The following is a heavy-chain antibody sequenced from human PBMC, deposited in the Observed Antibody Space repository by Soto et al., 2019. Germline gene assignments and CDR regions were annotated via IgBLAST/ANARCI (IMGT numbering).Heavy chain of an antibody. CDR1: GYAFTSYG. D-gene: IGHD3-10*01. CDR3: ARDVVARGSYYYGMDV. CDR2: ISAYNGNT. V-gene: IGHV1-18*04. J-gene: IGHJ6*02. Sequence: ASVKVSCQASGYAFTSYGISWVRQAPGQGLEWMGWISAYNGNTNYAQKLQGRVTMTTDTSTSTAYMELRSLRSDDTAVYYCARDVVARGSYYYGMDVWGQGTTVPVSS.